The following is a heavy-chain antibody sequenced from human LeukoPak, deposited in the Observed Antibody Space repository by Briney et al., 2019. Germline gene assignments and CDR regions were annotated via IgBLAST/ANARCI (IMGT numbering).Heavy chain of an antibody. J-gene: IGHJ4*02. D-gene: IGHD5/OR15-5a*01. Sequence: SETLSLTCAVFGGSFSGYYWNWIRQPPGKGLEWIGQINPSRNTNYNPSLKSRVTISVDTSKNQFSLKLSSVTAADTAVYYCARRRFLRGPDVVNPFDYWGQGTLVTVSS. CDR1: GGSFSGYY. V-gene: IGHV4-34*01. CDR3: ARRRFLRGPDVVNPFDY. CDR2: INPSRNT.